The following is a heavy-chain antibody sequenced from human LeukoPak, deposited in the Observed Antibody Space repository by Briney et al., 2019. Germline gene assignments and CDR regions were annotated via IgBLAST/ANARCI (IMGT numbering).Heavy chain of an antibody. CDR1: GVSISSYY. D-gene: IGHD1-1*01. CDR2: IYSSGST. V-gene: IGHV4-59*01. J-gene: IGHJ6*03. CDR3: ARQSRGGGLTGTLGRYYYCHYMDV. Sequence: SETLSLTCSVSGVSISSYYWSWIRQPPGKGLEWIGYIYSSGSTNYNPSLKSRVFISVDTSKNQFSLTLSSVTAADTAVYFCARQSRGGGLTGTLGRYYYCHYMDVWGEGTTITVSS.